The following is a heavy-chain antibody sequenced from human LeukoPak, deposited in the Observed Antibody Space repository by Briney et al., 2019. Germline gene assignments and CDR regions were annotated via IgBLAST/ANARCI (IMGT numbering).Heavy chain of an antibody. V-gene: IGHV3-21*04. CDR3: AKGRGYYDGDY. CDR2: ISSRSSYI. J-gene: IGHJ4*02. Sequence: TAGGSLRLSCAASGFTFSSYSMNWVRQAPGKGLEWVSSISSRSSYIYYADSVKGRFTISRDNAKNTLYLQMNSLRAEDTAVYYCAKGRGYYDGDYRGQGTLVTVSS. CDR1: GFTFSSYS. D-gene: IGHD3-22*01.